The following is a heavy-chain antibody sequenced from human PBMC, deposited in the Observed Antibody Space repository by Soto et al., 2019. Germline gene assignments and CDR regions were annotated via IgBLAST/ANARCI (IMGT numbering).Heavy chain of an antibody. CDR2: MYYSGST. CDR3: ARGQGYDFWGFDY. D-gene: IGHD3-3*01. Sequence: SETLSLTCTVSGGSISSYYWSWVRQPPGKGLEWIGYMYYSGSTYYNPSLKSRVNISVDTSKNQFSLKLSSVTAADTSLYYCARGQGYDFWGFDYWGQGTLVTVSS. V-gene: IGHV4-59*08. CDR1: GGSISSYY. J-gene: IGHJ4*02.